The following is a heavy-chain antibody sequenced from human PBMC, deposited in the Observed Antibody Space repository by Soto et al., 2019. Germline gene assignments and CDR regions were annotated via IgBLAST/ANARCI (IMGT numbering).Heavy chain of an antibody. V-gene: IGHV4-31*03. CDR3: ACDRCSSTTCYYIDL. CDR2: IYYTGNT. Sequence: QVQLQESGPGLVKPSQTLSLTCTVSGAAISSGGYYWSWIRQHPGRGLEWVGYIYYTGNTYYNPSLKRRLTMSLDTSKNQFPLTLSSVPAAHTAVYSCACDRCSSTTCYYIDLWGQGTLVTVSS. D-gene: IGHD2-2*01. J-gene: IGHJ5*02. CDR1: GAAISSGGYY.